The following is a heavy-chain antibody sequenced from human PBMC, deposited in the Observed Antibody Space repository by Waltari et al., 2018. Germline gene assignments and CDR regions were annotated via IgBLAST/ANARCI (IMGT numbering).Heavy chain of an antibody. V-gene: IGHV4-34*01. D-gene: IGHD6-13*01. Sequence: QVQLQQWGAGLLKPSETLSLTCAVYGGSFSGYYWRWIRQPPGKGLEWIGEINHSGSTNYNPSLKSRVTISVDTSKNQFSLKLSSVTAADTAVYYCAREGSSWGYYYYYMDVWGKGTTVTVSS. CDR2: INHSGST. J-gene: IGHJ6*03. CDR1: GGSFSGYY. CDR3: AREGSSWGYYYYYMDV.